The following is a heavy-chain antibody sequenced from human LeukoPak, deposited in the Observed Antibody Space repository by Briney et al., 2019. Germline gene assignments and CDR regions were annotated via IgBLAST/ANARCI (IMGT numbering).Heavy chain of an antibody. Sequence: GGSVRLSCAASGFTFETFGMHGVRHAPGKGVEGVTFIRYNGKDNYNGDSVKGRFTIARDNSKNILYLQMNSLRAEDTAVSYCATPRYSYYHRSGSYYHYWGQGTLVTVPS. D-gene: IGHD3-10*01. J-gene: IGHJ4*02. CDR1: GFTFETFG. CDR3: ATPRYSYYHRSGSYYHY. V-gene: IGHV3-30*02. CDR2: IRYNGKDN.